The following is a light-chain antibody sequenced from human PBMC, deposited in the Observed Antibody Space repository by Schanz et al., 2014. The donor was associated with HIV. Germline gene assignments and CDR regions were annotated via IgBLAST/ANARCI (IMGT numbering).Light chain of an antibody. Sequence: EIVMTQSPGTLSVSPGERGTLSCRASQSISSSLLAWYQKKPGQAPTLLIYAASRRASGIPDRFSGSGSGADFTLTISRLEPEDFAVYYCQQYSSSPRTFGQGTKVEIK. V-gene: IGKV3-20*01. CDR2: AAS. CDR1: QSISSSL. CDR3: QQYSSSPRT. J-gene: IGKJ1*01.